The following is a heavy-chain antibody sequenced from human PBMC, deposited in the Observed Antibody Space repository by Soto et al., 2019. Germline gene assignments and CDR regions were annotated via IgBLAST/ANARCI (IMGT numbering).Heavy chain of an antibody. D-gene: IGHD3-10*01. CDR2: ISGSGGST. V-gene: IGHV3-23*01. CDR3: AKRGSGSYYTY. J-gene: IGHJ4*02. CDR1: GFTFSSYA. Sequence: EVQLLESGGGLVQPGGSLRLSCAASGFTFSSYAMNWVRQAPGKGLEWVSVISGSGGSTYYADSVKGRFTISRDNSKNRLYLQRNSLRAEDTAVYYCAKRGSGSYYTYWGQGTLVTVSS.